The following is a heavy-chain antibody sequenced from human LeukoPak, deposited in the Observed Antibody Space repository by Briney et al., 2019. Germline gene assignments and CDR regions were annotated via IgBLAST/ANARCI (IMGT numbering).Heavy chain of an antibody. CDR3: ATDRSGYYYYYYMDV. CDR2: IIPIFGTA. D-gene: IGHD2-15*01. CDR1: GGTFSSYA. V-gene: IGHV1-69*05. Sequence: ASVKVSCKASGGTFSSYAISWVRQAPGQGLEWMGGIIPIFGTANYAQKFQGRVTITTDESTSTAYMELSSLRSEDTAVCYCATDRSGYYYYYYMDVWGKGTTVTVSS. J-gene: IGHJ6*03.